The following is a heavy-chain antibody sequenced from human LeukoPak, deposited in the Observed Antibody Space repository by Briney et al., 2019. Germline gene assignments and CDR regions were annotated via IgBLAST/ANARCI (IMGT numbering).Heavy chain of an antibody. Sequence: GGSLRLSCAASGFTFSSYAMSWVRQAPGKGLECISAISSSSTSIYYADSVKGRFTISRDNAKNSLYLQMNSLRVEDTAIYYCARDPPSVAAVGYSMDVWGRGTTVTVSS. V-gene: IGHV3-48*04. D-gene: IGHD6-13*01. J-gene: IGHJ6*02. CDR1: GFTFSSYA. CDR2: ISSSSTSI. CDR3: ARDPPSVAAVGYSMDV.